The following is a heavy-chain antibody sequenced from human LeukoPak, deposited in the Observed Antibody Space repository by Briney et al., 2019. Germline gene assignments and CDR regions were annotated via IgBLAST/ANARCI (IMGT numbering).Heavy chain of an antibody. Sequence: GGSLRLSCAASGFTFSNYAMSWVRQAPGKGLEWVSAITGSGDITYYADPVKGRFTISRDNSKNTLGLQMNSLRAEDTAVYYCARDQPGTYTLSSTWGQGTLVTVSS. CDR1: GFTFSNYA. V-gene: IGHV3-23*01. D-gene: IGHD6-19*01. CDR3: ARDQPGTYTLSST. CDR2: ITGSGDIT. J-gene: IGHJ5*02.